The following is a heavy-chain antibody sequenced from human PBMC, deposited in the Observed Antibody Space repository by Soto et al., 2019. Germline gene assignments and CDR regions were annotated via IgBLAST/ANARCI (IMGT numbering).Heavy chain of an antibody. J-gene: IGHJ4*02. V-gene: IGHV1-69*06. CDR1: GGSFGNNA. CDR3: ARFAESSGYMDI. Sequence: QVQLVQSGAEVRKSGSTVKVSCQASGGSFGNNAISWVRQAPGQGLEWMGGIVPIFGTTNYAQKFQGRVTITADKSTNVAYLELSNLRSEGTATYFCARFAESSGYMDIWGPGALVTVSS. D-gene: IGHD5-12*01. CDR2: IVPIFGTT.